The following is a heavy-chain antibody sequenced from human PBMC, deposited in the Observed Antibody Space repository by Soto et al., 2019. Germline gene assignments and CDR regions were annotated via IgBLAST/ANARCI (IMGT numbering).Heavy chain of an antibody. CDR2: IIPIFGTA. CDR3: ASHCSGGSCYSPYNWFDP. D-gene: IGHD2-15*01. CDR1: GDTFSSYA. Sequence: QVQLVQSGAEVKKPGSSVKVSCKASGDTFSSYAISWVRQAPGQGLEWMGGIIPIFGTANYAQKFQGRVTITADKSTSTAYMELSSLRSEDTAVYYCASHCSGGSCYSPYNWFDPWGQGTLVTVSS. V-gene: IGHV1-69*06. J-gene: IGHJ5*02.